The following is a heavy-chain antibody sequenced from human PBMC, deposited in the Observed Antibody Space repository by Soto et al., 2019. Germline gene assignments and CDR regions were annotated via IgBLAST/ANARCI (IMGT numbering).Heavy chain of an antibody. CDR3: VKRAVTGVWWFFDH. D-gene: IGHD6-19*01. CDR1: GFIFSDYA. V-gene: IGHV3-23*01. CDR2: IGVSGGDT. Sequence: EVQLLESGGDLVQPGGSLRLSCVASGFIFSDYAMTWVRQAPGKGLEWVSTIGVSGGDTYYADSVKGRFTITRDNSKNTVYGQMNSLGAEDTAVYYCVKRAVTGVWWFFDHWGQGALVAVSS. J-gene: IGHJ4*02.